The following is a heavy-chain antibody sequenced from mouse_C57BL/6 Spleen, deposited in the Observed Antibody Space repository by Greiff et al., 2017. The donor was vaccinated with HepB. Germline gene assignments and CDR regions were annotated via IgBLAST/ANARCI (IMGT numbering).Heavy chain of an antibody. CDR1: GYAFSSSW. Sequence: VQVVESGPELVKPGASVKISCKASGYAFSSSWMNWVKQRPGKGLEWIGRIYPGDGDTNYNGKFKGKATLTADKSSSTAYMQLSSLTSEDSAVYFCARSVYYDYDWYFDVWGTGTTVTVSS. D-gene: IGHD2-4*01. CDR2: IYPGDGDT. CDR3: ARSVYYDYDWYFDV. V-gene: IGHV1-82*01. J-gene: IGHJ1*03.